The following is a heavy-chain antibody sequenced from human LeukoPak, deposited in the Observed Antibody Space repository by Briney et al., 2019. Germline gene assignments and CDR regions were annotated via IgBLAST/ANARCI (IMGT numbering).Heavy chain of an antibody. CDR2: INPNSGGT. Sequence: ASVKVSCKASGYTFTGYYMHWVRQAPGQGLEWMGWINPNSGGTNYAQKFQSWVTMTRDTSISTAYMELSRLRSDDTAVYYCARAPGVVVPAGFYYYYYGMDVWGQGTTVTVSS. CDR3: ARAPGVVVPAGFYYYYYGMDV. CDR1: GYTFTGYY. V-gene: IGHV1-2*04. D-gene: IGHD2-2*01. J-gene: IGHJ6*02.